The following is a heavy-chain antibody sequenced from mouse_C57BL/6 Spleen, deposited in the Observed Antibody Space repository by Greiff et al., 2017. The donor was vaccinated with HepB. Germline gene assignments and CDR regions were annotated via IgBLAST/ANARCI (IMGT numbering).Heavy chain of an antibody. V-gene: IGHV5-9-1*02. Sequence: EVKVVESGEGLVKPGGSLKLSCAASGFTFSSYAMSWVRQTPEKRLEWVAYISSGGDYIYYADTVKGRFTISRDNARNTLYLQMSSLKSEDTAMYYCTRLWGYFDYWGQGTTLTVSS. CDR1: GFTFSSYA. CDR2: ISSGGDYI. D-gene: IGHD1-1*02. CDR3: TRLWGYFDY. J-gene: IGHJ2*01.